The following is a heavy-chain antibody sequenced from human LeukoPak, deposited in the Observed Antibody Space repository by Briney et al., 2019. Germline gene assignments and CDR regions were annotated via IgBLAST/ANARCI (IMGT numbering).Heavy chain of an antibody. V-gene: IGHV1-2*02. CDR3: ARGTRGAIVRATKPMFFDP. CDR1: GYTFTGYY. CDR2: INPNSGGT. J-gene: IGHJ5*02. Sequence: ASVKVSCKASGYTFTGYYMHWVRQAPGQGLEWMGWINPNSGGTNYAQKFQRRVTMTRDTSISTAYMELSRLRSDDTAVYYCARGTRGAIVRATKPMFFDPWGQGTLVTVSS. D-gene: IGHD1-26*01.